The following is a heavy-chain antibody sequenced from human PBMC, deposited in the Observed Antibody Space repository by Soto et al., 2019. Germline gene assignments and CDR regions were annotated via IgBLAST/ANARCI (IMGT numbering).Heavy chain of an antibody. D-gene: IGHD1-26*01. Sequence: GGSLRLSCAASGFTFSSYGMHWVRQAPGKGLEWVAVIWYDGSNKYYADSVKGRFTISRDNSKNTLYLQMNSLRAEDTAVYYCAREDNRERYSGSYDAFDIWGQGTMGTVSS. CDR2: IWYDGSNK. CDR1: GFTFSSYG. V-gene: IGHV3-33*01. CDR3: AREDNRERYSGSYDAFDI. J-gene: IGHJ3*02.